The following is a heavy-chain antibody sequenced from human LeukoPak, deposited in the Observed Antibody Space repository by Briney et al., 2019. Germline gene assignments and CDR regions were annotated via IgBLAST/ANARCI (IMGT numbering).Heavy chain of an antibody. J-gene: IGHJ6*03. D-gene: IGHD6-6*01. CDR2: IRSKAYGGTT. V-gene: IGHV3-49*03. CDR1: GFTFGDYA. CDR3: TRDRGIAARRNPQQPHSYYYYYMDV. Sequence: PGGSLRLSCTPSGFTFGDYAMSWFRQAPGKGREWVGFIRSKAYGGTTEYAAAVKGRFTISRDDSKSITYLQMNSLKTEDTAVYYCTRDRGIAARRNPQQPHSYYYYYMDVWGKGTTVTVSS.